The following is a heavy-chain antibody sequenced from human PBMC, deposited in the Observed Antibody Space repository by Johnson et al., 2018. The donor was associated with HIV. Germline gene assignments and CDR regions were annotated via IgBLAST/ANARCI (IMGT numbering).Heavy chain of an antibody. D-gene: IGHD6-13*01. Sequence: VQLVESGGGLVQPGGSLKLSCAASGFTFSGSAMHWVRQASGKGLEWVGRIRSKANSYATAYAASVKGRFTISRDDSKNTAYLQMNSLKTEDTAVYYCTRRMAAAGISVAAFDSWGQGTMVTVSS. J-gene: IGHJ3*02. V-gene: IGHV3-73*02. CDR1: GFTFSGSA. CDR3: TRRMAAAGISVAAFDS. CDR2: IRSKANSYAT.